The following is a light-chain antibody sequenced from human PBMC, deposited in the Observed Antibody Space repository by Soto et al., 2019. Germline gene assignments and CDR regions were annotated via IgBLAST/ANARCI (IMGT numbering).Light chain of an antibody. CDR3: QQSYSTLIT. J-gene: IGKJ5*01. Sequence: DIQMTQSPSSLSASVGDRASIACRASQSISSYLNWYQQKPGKAPKLLIYAASSLQSGVPSRFSGSGSGTDFTLTISSLQPEDFATYYCQQSYSTLITFGQGTRLEI. CDR2: AAS. V-gene: IGKV1-39*01. CDR1: QSISSY.